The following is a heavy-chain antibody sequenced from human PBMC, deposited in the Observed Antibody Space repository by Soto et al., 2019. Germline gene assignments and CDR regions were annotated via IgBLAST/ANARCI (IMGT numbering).Heavy chain of an antibody. CDR3: ARDRMGSGSHPGGV. V-gene: IGHV4-31*03. CDR1: GGSISSSSYY. D-gene: IGHD3-10*01. Sequence: PSETLSLTCTVSGGSISSSSYYWGWIRQPPGKGLEWIGYIYYSGSTYYNPSLKSRVTISVDTSKNQFSLKLSSVTAADTAVYYCARDRMGSGSHPGGVWGQGTTVTVSS. J-gene: IGHJ6*02. CDR2: IYYSGST.